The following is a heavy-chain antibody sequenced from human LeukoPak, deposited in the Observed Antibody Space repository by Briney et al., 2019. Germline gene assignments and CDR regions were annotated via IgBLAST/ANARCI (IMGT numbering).Heavy chain of an antibody. D-gene: IGHD2-2*02. Sequence: ASVKVSCKASGHTFTGYYMHWVRQAPGQGLEWMGWINPNSGGTNYAQKFQGRVTMTRDTSISTAYMELSRLRSDDTAVYYCASWRVPAAIVDYCGQGTLVTVSS. CDR2: INPNSGGT. V-gene: IGHV1-2*02. CDR3: ASWRVPAAIVDY. CDR1: GHTFTGYY. J-gene: IGHJ4*02.